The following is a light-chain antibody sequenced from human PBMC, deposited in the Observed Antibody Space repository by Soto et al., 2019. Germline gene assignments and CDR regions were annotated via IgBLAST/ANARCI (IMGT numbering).Light chain of an antibody. CDR1: QSGLYSSNNKTY. CDR2: WAS. Sequence: DIVMTQSPDSLAVSLGERTTINCKSSQSGLYSSNNKTYLAWYQQQPGQPPKLLIYWASTRESGVPDRFRGSGSGTDFTLTISSLQAEDVAVYYCQQYYSTPPTFGQGTKVEIK. CDR3: QQYYSTPPT. J-gene: IGKJ1*01. V-gene: IGKV4-1*01.